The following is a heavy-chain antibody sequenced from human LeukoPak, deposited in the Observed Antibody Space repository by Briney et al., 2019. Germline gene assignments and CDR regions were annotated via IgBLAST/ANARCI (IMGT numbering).Heavy chain of an antibody. Sequence: ASMKVSCKASGYTFTGYYMHWVRQAPGQGLEWMGWINPNSGGTNYAQNFQGRVTMTRDTSISIAYMELSRLRSDDTAMYYCARENSGLGYWGQGTLVTVSS. J-gene: IGHJ4*02. CDR2: INPNSGGT. D-gene: IGHD6-19*01. CDR3: ARENSGLGY. CDR1: GYTFTGYY. V-gene: IGHV1-2*02.